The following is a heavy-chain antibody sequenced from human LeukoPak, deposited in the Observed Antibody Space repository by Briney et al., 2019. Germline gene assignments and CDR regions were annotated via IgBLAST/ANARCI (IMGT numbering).Heavy chain of an antibody. J-gene: IGHJ4*02. CDR2: TYYSGST. CDR3: ARAHYGGPTLGF. V-gene: IGHV4-30-4*08. D-gene: IGHD4-23*01. CDR1: DFY. Sequence: DFYMSWIRQPPGKSLEWIGHTYYSGSTSYNPSLKSRLIISVDTSKNQFSLRLTSVTAADTAVYFCARAHYGGPTLGFWGQGSLVTVSS.